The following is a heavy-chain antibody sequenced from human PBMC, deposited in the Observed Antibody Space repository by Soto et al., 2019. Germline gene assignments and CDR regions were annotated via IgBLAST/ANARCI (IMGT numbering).Heavy chain of an antibody. CDR2: IYYSGST. J-gene: IGHJ4*02. D-gene: IGHD6-13*01. V-gene: IGHV4-31*03. Sequence: SETLSLTCTVSGGSISSGGYYWSWIRQHPGKGLEWIGYIYYSGSTYYNPSLKSRVTISVDTSKNQFSLKLSSVTAADTAVYYCARISSSWYYFDYWGQGTLVTVSS. CDR1: GGSISSGGYY. CDR3: ARISSSWYYFDY.